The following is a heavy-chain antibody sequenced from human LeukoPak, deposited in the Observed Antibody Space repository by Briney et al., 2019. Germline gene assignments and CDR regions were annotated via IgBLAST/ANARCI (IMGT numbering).Heavy chain of an antibody. CDR1: GYTFTSYD. CDR2: MNPNSGNT. Sequence: ASVKVSCKASGYTFTSYDINWVRQATGQGLEWMGWMNPNSGNTGYAQKFQGRVTMTRNTSISTAYMELSSLRSEDTAVYYCARGPGYDFWSGYYPFSYYYGMDVWGQGTTVTVSS. V-gene: IGHV1-8*01. J-gene: IGHJ6*02. D-gene: IGHD3-3*01. CDR3: ARGPGYDFWSGYYPFSYYYGMDV.